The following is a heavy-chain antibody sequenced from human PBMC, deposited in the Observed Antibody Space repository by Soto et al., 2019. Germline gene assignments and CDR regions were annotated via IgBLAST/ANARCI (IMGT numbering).Heavy chain of an antibody. CDR1: GYTFTSYG. D-gene: IGHD4-17*01. CDR3: ARGIDYGGNAY. Sequence: ASVKVSCKASGYTFTSYGISWVRQAPGQGLEWMGWISAYNGNTNYAQKFQGRVTITADKSTSTAYMELSSLRSEDTAVYYCARGIDYGGNAYWGQGTLVTVSS. CDR2: ISAYNGNT. J-gene: IGHJ4*02. V-gene: IGHV1-18*01.